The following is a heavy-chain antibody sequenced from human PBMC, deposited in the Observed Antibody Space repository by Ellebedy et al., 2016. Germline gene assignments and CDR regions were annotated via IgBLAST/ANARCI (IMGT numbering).Heavy chain of an antibody. CDR1: GFTFNSHY. CDR2: MSSDGSDK. J-gene: IGHJ3*02. CDR3: AKGGVTTRNAFDI. D-gene: IGHD4-17*01. Sequence: GGSLRLSCAASGFTFNSHYMHWVRQAPGKGLEWVAIMSSDGSDKRYADSVKSRFTISRDNSKNTLYLQMYSLRAEDTAVYYCAKGGVTTRNAFDIWGQGTMVTVSS. V-gene: IGHV3-30*18.